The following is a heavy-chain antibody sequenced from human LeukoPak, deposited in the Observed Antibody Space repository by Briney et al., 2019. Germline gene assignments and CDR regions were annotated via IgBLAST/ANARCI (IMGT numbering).Heavy chain of an antibody. Sequence: GGSLRLSCAASGFTFNTYNMNWVRQAPGKGLEWVSSISDTSTYIYYADSVKGRFTISRDNAKNSLYLQMNRLRAEGTAVYYCASSLTSGGLFDYWGQGTLVTVSS. CDR2: ISDTSTYI. V-gene: IGHV3-21*01. D-gene: IGHD2-15*01. CDR1: GFTFNTYN. CDR3: ASSLTSGGLFDY. J-gene: IGHJ4*02.